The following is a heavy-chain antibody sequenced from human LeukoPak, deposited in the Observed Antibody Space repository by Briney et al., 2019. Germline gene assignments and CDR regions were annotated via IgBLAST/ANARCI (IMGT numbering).Heavy chain of an antibody. J-gene: IGHJ4*02. D-gene: IGHD5-24*01. V-gene: IGHV4-39*07. CDR3: ARGPRWLQDYFNY. Sequence: SETLSLTCTVSGGSISSSTYYWGWIRPPPGKGLEWIGSIYYSGSTYYNPSLKSRVTISVGTSKNQFSLKLSSVIAADTAVYYCARGPRWLQDYFNYWGQGTLVTVSS. CDR1: GGSISSSTYY. CDR2: IYYSGST.